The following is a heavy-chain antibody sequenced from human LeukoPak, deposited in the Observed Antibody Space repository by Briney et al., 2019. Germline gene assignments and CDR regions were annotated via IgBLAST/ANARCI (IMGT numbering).Heavy chain of an antibody. CDR3: ARAGYCSGGSCFGSDY. CDR1: GFTFSCYG. CDR2: IWYDGSIQ. J-gene: IGHJ4*02. V-gene: IGHV3-33*01. Sequence: LGGSVRHSCSASGFTFSCYGMHWARQAPGKGLEWVAAIWYDGSIQYYADSVKGQFTSSRDNSKNTLYLQLDSLRAEDTAVYYCARAGYCSGGSCFGSDYWGQ. D-gene: IGHD2-15*01.